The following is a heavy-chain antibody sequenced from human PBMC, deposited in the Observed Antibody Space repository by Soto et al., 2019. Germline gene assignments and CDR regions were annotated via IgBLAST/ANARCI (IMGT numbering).Heavy chain of an antibody. D-gene: IGHD3-3*01. CDR1: GFTFGDYS. V-gene: IGHV3-49*03. CDR2: ITSKLYGGKT. Sequence: GGALRLSGEASGFTFGDYSMSWFRRAPGRGLEGVGFITSKLYGGKTEYAASVKGRFTISRDDSKSIPYLQMNSLKIEDTAVYXCTRRGGGFWSGYTMDVWGQGTTVTVSS. J-gene: IGHJ6*02. CDR3: TRRGGGFWSGYTMDV.